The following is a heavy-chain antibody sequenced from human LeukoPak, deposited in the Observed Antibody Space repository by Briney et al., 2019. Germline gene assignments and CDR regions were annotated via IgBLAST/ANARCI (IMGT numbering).Heavy chain of an antibody. CDR3: AKDTPLCYFDY. J-gene: IGHJ4*02. CDR1: GFTFSSYG. Sequence: GGSLRLPCAASGFTFSSYGMHWIRQAPGKGLEWVAFIRNDGSIIYNADSVKGRFTISRDNSKNTLYLQMNSLRVDDTAVYYCAKDTPLCYFDYWGQGTLVTVSS. D-gene: IGHD3-16*01. V-gene: IGHV3-30*02. CDR2: IRNDGSII.